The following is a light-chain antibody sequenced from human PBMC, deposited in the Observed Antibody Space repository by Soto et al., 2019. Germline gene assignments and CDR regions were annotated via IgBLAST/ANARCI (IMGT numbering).Light chain of an antibody. CDR1: SGSVSILSY. CDR3: ALYLESGNMV. Sequence: QAVVTQEPSFSVSPGGTVTLTCGLTSGSVSILSYPSWYQQTPGQAPRTLIYSTNTRSSGVPDRFSGSILGTKAALTIAGPQAEDESHYYCALYLESGNMVFGGGTKLTVL. CDR2: STN. V-gene: IGLV8-61*01. J-gene: IGLJ3*02.